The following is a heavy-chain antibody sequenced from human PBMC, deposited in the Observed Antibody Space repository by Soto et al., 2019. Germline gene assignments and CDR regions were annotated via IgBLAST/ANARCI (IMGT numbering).Heavy chain of an antibody. D-gene: IGHD6-13*01. J-gene: IGHJ3*01. V-gene: IGHV3-30*18. CDR1: GFTFNNYG. Sequence: QVQLVESGGGVVQPGTSLRLSCAASGFTFNNYGMHWVRQAPGTGLEWVAAISNDGSDKYYADSVKGRLTISRDNSKNTLYLQMDSLRAEDTAVYYFAKAQVIAASHGIDWGQGTMVTVSS. CDR2: ISNDGSDK. CDR3: AKAQVIAASHGID.